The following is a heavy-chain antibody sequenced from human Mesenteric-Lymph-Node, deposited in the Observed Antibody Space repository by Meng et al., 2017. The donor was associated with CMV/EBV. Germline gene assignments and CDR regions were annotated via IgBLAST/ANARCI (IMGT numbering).Heavy chain of an antibody. Sequence: VQQQRGGPGLLKPPETRYPTWAVYGGPFSVYYWSWIRHPPGRGLEWIGEINHSGSTNYNPSLKSRVTISVDTSKNHFSLKLSSVTAADTAVYYCARHQRWLKSEGGFNYWGQGTLVTVSS. CDR2: INHSGST. CDR1: GGPFSVYY. J-gene: IGHJ4*02. D-gene: IGHD4-23*01. CDR3: ARHQRWLKSEGGFNY. V-gene: IGHV4-34*01.